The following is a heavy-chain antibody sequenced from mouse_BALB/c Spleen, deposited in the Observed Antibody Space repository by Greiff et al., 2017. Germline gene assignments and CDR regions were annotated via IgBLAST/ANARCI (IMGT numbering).Heavy chain of an antibody. J-gene: IGHJ1*01. CDR3: HSSYSNCAFDV. CDR2: IDPANGNT. V-gene: IGHV14-3*02. Sequence: VHVKQSGAELVKPGASVKLSCTASGFNIKDTYMHWVKQRPEQGLEWIGRIDPANGNTKYDPKFQGKATITADTSSNTAYLQLSSLTSEDTAVYYCHSSYSNCAFDVWGAGTTVTVSS. D-gene: IGHD2-12*01. CDR1: GFNIKDTY.